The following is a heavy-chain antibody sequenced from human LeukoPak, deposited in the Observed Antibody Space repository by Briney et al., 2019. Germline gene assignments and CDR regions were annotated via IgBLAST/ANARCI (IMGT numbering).Heavy chain of an antibody. CDR2: IYYSGST. V-gene: IGHV4-31*03. Sequence: TLSLTCTVSGGSISSGGYYWSWIRQHPGKGLEWIGYIYYSGSTYYNPSLKSRVTISVDTSKNRFSLKLSSVTAADTAVYYCARAHSYKKYYYDSSGYLYYFDYWGQGTLVTVSS. CDR1: GGSISSGGYY. J-gene: IGHJ4*02. D-gene: IGHD3-22*01. CDR3: ARAHSYKKYYYDSSGYLYYFDY.